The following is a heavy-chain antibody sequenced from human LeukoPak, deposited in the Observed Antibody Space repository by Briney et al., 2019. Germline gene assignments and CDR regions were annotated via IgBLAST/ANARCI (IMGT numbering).Heavy chain of an antibody. Sequence: SETLSLTCTVSGGSISSSSYYWGWIRQPPGKGLEWIGSIYYSGSTYYNPSLKSRVTISVDTSKNQFSLKLSSVTAADTAVYYCARARGIAAAGWFDPWGQGTLVTVSS. J-gene: IGHJ5*02. CDR1: GGSISSSSYY. D-gene: IGHD6-13*01. CDR2: IYYSGST. V-gene: IGHV4-39*07. CDR3: ARARGIAAAGWFDP.